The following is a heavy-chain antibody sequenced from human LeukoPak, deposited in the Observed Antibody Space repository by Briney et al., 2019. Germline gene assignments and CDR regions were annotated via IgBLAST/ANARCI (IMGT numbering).Heavy chain of an antibody. D-gene: IGHD3-3*01. CDR1: GGSISSSSYY. V-gene: IGHV4-39*07. CDR2: IYYSGST. CDR3: ARDYKWSGYYYYYYYMDV. Sequence: SETLSLTCTVSGGSISSSSYYWGWIRQPPGKGLEWIGSIYYSGSTYYNPSLKSRVTISVDTSKNQFSLKLSSVTAADTAVYYCARDYKWSGYYYYYYYMDVWGKGTTVTVSS. J-gene: IGHJ6*03.